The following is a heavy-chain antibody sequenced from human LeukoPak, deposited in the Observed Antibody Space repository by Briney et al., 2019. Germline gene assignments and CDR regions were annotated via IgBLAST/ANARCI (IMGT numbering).Heavy chain of an antibody. CDR3: ARVDGCSGGSCYSYYGMDV. CDR2: INPSGGST. CDR1: GYTFTSYY. V-gene: IGHV1-46*01. D-gene: IGHD2-15*01. Sequence: ASVKVSCKASGYTFTSYYMHWVRQAPGQGLEWMGIINPSGGSTSYAQKFQGRVTMTRDTSTSTAYMELSSLKSEDTAVYYCARVDGCSGGSCYSYYGMDVWGQGTTVTVSS. J-gene: IGHJ6*02.